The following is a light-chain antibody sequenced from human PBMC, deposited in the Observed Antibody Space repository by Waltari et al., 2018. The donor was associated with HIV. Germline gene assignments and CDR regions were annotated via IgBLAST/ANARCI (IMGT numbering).Light chain of an antibody. CDR3: NSYATSNIVV. J-gene: IGLJ2*01. CDR2: EVS. Sequence: QSALTQPASVSGFPALSITIPCTGTPLYVSVYNYVSWYQQFPGKAPKLLIFEVSNRPSGVSDRFSGSKSGNTASLTISGLQAEDEADYYCNSYATSNIVVFGGGTKVTVL. CDR1: PLYVSVYNY. V-gene: IGLV2-14*01.